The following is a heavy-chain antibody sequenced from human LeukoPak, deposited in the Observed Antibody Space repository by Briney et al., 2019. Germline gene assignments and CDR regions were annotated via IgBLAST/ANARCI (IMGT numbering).Heavy chain of an antibody. CDR2: IESDGRRT. V-gene: IGHV3-74*03. CDR1: GFTFSSTW. J-gene: IGHJ4*02. Sequence: GGSLRLSCTASGFTFSSTWMHWVRQVPGKELVWVARIESDGRRTTYAESVKGRFTISRDNAKNTLYLEMNSLRVEDTAVYYCARDRYHAIDYWGQGTLVTVSS. CDR3: ARDRYHAIDY. D-gene: IGHD2-2*01.